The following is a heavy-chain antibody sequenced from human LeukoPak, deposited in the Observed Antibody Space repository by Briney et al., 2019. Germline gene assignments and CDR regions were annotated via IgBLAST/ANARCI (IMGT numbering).Heavy chain of an antibody. J-gene: IGHJ4*02. CDR2: ISWNSGSV. Sequence: GGSLRLSCAASGFTFDDYAMHWVRQAPGKGLEWVSGISWNSGSVAYADSVKGRFTISRDNAKNSLYLQMNSLRAEDTAVYYCARTARHLDYWGQGTLVTVSS. D-gene: IGHD5-18*01. CDR3: ARTARHLDY. V-gene: IGHV3-9*01. CDR1: GFTFDDYA.